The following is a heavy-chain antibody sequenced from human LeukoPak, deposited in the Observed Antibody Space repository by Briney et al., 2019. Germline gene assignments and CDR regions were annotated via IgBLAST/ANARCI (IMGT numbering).Heavy chain of an antibody. CDR2: ITSSSTTI. V-gene: IGHV3-48*04. CDR3: AELGITMIGGV. Sequence: GGSLRLSCAASGFTFSSDAMNWVRQAPGKGLEWVSYITSSSTTIYYADSVKGRFTISRDNAKNSLYLQMNSLRAEDTAVYYCAELGITMIGGVWGKGTTVTISS. J-gene: IGHJ6*04. D-gene: IGHD3-10*02. CDR1: GFTFSSDA.